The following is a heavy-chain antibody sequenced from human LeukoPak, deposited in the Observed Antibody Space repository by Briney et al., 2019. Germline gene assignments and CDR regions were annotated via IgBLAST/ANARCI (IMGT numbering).Heavy chain of an antibody. CDR2: ISGSGGST. V-gene: IGHV3-23*01. Sequence: PGGSLRLSCAASGFTFSSYAMSGVRQAPGKGLEWVSAISGSGGSTYYADSVKGRFTISRDNSKNTLYLQMNSLRAEDTAVYYCAKDSDYVWGSYRYPPYYDYWGQGTLVTVSS. CDR1: GFTFSSYA. J-gene: IGHJ4*02. CDR3: AKDSDYVWGSYRYPPYYDY. D-gene: IGHD3-16*02.